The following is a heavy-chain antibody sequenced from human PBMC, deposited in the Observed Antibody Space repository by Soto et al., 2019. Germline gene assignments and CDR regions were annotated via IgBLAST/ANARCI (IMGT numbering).Heavy chain of an antibody. V-gene: IGHV3-53*04. Sequence: EVQLVESGGGLVQPGGSLRLSCAASGFTVSSNYMSWVRQAPGKGLEWVSVIYSGGSTYYADSVKGRFTISRHNSKNTLYLQMNRLRAEDTAVYYCARGGEWFGELYDYWGQGTLVTVSS. D-gene: IGHD3-10*01. CDR3: ARGGEWFGELYDY. J-gene: IGHJ4*02. CDR2: IYSGGST. CDR1: GFTVSSNY.